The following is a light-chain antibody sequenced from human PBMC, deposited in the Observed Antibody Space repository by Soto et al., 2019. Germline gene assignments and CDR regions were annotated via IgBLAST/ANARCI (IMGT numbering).Light chain of an antibody. CDR2: DTS. CDR3: QQLYSFPLP. V-gene: IGKV1-9*01. Sequence: DIQLIEAPSFLSASIGHRVTITCRASQALNNLLAWDHKNPGRAPKLLMSDTSRLQSGVPTPISDSASETEFTLTTSTLEPEDVAPYYCQQLYSFPLPFTRGTKADI. J-gene: IGKJ4*02. CDR1: QALNNL.